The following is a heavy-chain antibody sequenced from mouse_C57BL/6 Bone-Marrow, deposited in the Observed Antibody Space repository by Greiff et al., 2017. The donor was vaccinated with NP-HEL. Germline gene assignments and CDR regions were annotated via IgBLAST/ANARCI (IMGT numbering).Heavy chain of an antibody. CDR1: GFTIKDYY. D-gene: IGHD1-1*01. CDR2: IDPENGDT. Sequence: EVQLQQSGAELVRPGASVKLSCTASGFTIKDYYMHWVKQRPEQGLEWIGWIDPENGDTEYASKFQGKATITADTSSNTAYLQLSSLTSEDTAVYYCTTLFITPLVALYDYAMDYWGQGTSVTVSP. CDR3: TTLFITPLVALYDYAMDY. V-gene: IGHV14-4*01. J-gene: IGHJ4*01.